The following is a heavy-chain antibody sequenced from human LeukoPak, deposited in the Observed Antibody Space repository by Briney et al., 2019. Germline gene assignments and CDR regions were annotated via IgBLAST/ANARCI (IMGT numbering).Heavy chain of an antibody. D-gene: IGHD4-23*01. CDR2: IGSDGGGI. Sequence: QPGGPLRLSCAASGFSFSNYAMTWVRQAPGKGLEWVSVIGSDGGGIQYADSVKGRFSISRDNSKNTLYLQMNSLRVEDTAVYYCAKYAPPTTVVTRFFDYWGQGTLVTVSS. CDR3: AKYAPPTTVVTRFFDY. J-gene: IGHJ4*02. CDR1: GFSFSNYA. V-gene: IGHV3-23*01.